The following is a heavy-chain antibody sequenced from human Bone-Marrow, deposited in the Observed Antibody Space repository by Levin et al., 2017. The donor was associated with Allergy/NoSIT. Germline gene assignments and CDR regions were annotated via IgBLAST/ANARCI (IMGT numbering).Heavy chain of an antibody. D-gene: IGHD3-10*01. CDR2: IYWDDNK. CDR1: GFSLSTSGLG. CDR3: ARRRFYYYCTSGHLDN. V-gene: IGHV2-5*02. J-gene: IGHJ4*02. Sequence: SGPTLVKPTQTLTLTCTFSGFSLSTSGLGVGWIRQPPGKPLEWLALIYWDDNKHYSPSLKSRLTITKDTSRNQVVLTMTSMDPGDTGTYYRARRRFYYYCTSGHLDNWGQGTQVTVSS.